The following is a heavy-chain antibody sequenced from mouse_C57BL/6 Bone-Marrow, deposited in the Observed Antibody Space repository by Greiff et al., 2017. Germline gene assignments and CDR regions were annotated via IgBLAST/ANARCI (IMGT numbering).Heavy chain of an antibody. J-gene: IGHJ2*01. CDR1: GYTFTDYY. CDR3: AIRGVFWYLDY. Sequence: EVQLQQSGPELVKPGASVKISCKASGYTFTDYYMNWVKQSHGKSLEWIGDINPNNGGTSYNQKFKGKATLTVDKSSSTAYMELRSLTSEDSAVYYCAIRGVFWYLDYWGQGTTLTVSS. V-gene: IGHV1-26*01. D-gene: IGHD1-1*02. CDR2: INPNNGGT.